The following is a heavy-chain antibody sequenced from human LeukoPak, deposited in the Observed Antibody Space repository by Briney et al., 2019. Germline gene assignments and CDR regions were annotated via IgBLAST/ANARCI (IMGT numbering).Heavy chain of an antibody. CDR3: ARPGEKRSWYLDY. V-gene: IGHV5-51*01. D-gene: IGHD6-13*01. CDR1: GYNFTSYW. Sequence: GESLKISCKGSGYNFTSYWIGWVRQMPGKGLEWMGIIYPGDSDTRYSLSFQGQVTISADKSISTAYLQWSSLKASDTAMYYCARPGEKRSWYLDYWGQGTLVTVSS. J-gene: IGHJ4*02. CDR2: IYPGDSDT.